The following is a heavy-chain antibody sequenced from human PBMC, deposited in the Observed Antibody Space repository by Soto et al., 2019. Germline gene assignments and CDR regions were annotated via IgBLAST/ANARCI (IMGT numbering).Heavy chain of an antibody. Sequence: PGGSPRLSCAASGFIFSRYAMSWVRQAPGKGLEWVSAFSGTTSSTYYADSVKGRFTISRDNSKNTLYLQMNSLKAEDTAVYYCAKGQKWELPFDYWGQGALVTVSS. CDR3: AKGQKWELPFDY. V-gene: IGHV3-23*01. J-gene: IGHJ4*02. CDR2: FSGTTSST. CDR1: GFIFSRYA. D-gene: IGHD1-26*01.